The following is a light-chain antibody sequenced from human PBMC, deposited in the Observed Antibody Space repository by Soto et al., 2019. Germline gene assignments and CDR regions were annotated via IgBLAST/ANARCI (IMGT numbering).Light chain of an antibody. J-gene: IGKJ4*01. V-gene: IGKV3-15*01. CDR3: QQYNNWLT. CDR1: QSVNTN. CDR2: DAS. Sequence: EVVMTQSPDTLSVSPGERATLSCRASQSVNTNLAWYQQKPGQAPRLLIFDASSRATAIPPRFSGTGSGRDFTLTISSLPSEDFAVYYCQQYNNWLTFGGGTKVEIK.